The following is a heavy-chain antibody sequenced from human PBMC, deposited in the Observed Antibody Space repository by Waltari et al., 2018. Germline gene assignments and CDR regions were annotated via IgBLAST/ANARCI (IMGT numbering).Heavy chain of an antibody. CDR3: AKGEDIVVVVAALDV. CDR2: ISYDVSNK. CDR1: GFTFSSYG. Sequence: QVQLVESGGGVVQPGRSLRLSCAASGFTFSSYGMHWVRQAPGKGLEWVAVISYDVSNKYYADSVKGRFTISRDNSKNTLYLQMNSLRAEDTAVYYCAKGEDIVVVVAALDVWGKGTTVTVSS. J-gene: IGHJ6*04. V-gene: IGHV3-30*18. D-gene: IGHD2-15*01.